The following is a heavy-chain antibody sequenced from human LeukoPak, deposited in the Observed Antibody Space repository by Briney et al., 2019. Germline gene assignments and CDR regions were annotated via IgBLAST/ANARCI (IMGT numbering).Heavy chain of an antibody. D-gene: IGHD1-26*01. CDR2: INTNTGNP. V-gene: IGHV7-4-1*02. CDR3: AVIVGATTYYFDY. J-gene: IGHJ4*02. CDR1: GYTFTSYA. Sequence: ASVKVSCEASGYTFTSYAMNWVRQAPGRGLEWMGWINTNTGNPTYAQGFTGRFVFSLDTSVSTAYLQISSLKAEDTAVYYCAVIVGATTYYFDYWGQGTLVTVSS.